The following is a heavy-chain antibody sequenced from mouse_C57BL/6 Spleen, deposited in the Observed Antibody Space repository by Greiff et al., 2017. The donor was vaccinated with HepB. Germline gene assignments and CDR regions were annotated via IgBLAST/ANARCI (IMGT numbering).Heavy chain of an antibody. Sequence: QVQLQQSGAELVKPGASVKLSCKASGYTFTSYWMHWVKQRPGQGLEWIGMIHPNSGSTNYNEKFKSKATLTVDKSSSTAYMQLSSLTSEDSAVYYCAREEDYDGDWYFDVWGTGTTVTVSS. CDR2: IHPNSGST. CDR1: GYTFTSYW. CDR3: AREEDYDGDWYFDV. J-gene: IGHJ1*03. D-gene: IGHD2-4*01. V-gene: IGHV1-64*01.